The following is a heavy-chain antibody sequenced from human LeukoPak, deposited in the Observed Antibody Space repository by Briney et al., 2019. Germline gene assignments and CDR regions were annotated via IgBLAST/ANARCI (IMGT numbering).Heavy chain of an antibody. Sequence: GGSLRLSCTASGFTFGDYAMSWVRQAPGKGLEWVAVIWYDGSNKYYADSVKGRFTISRDNAKSSLYLQMSSLRAEDTAIYYCARATTYDDKNWFDPWGQGTLVTVSS. D-gene: IGHD3-22*01. J-gene: IGHJ5*02. V-gene: IGHV3-33*03. CDR2: IWYDGSNK. CDR3: ARATTYDDKNWFDP. CDR1: GFTFGDYA.